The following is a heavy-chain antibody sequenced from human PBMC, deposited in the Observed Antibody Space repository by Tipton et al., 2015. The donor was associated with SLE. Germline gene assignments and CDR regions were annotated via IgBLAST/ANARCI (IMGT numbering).Heavy chain of an antibody. CDR3: VRPGSGWSFDY. CDR1: GGSINSYY. CDR2: IYYSGST. J-gene: IGHJ4*02. D-gene: IGHD6-19*01. Sequence: TLSLTCTVSGGSINSYYWNWIRQPPGKGLEWIGGIYYSGSTYYNPSLKSRVTISVDTSKNQFSLRLSSVTAADTAVFYCVRPGSGWSFDYWGQGTLVTASS. V-gene: IGHV4-39*07.